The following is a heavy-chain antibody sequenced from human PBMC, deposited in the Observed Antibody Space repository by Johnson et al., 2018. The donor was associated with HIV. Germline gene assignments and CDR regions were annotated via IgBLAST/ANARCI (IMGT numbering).Heavy chain of an antibody. CDR1: GFTFSSYA. D-gene: IGHD3-22*01. Sequence: QVQLVESGGGVVQPGRSLRLSCAASGFTFSSYAMHWVRQATGKGLEWVAVISYAGSNKYYADSVKGRFTISRDNSKNTLYLQMTSLRAEDTAVYYCARGAYYYLIWGQGTMVTVSS. CDR2: ISYAGSNK. V-gene: IGHV3-30*04. CDR3: ARGAYYYLI. J-gene: IGHJ3*01.